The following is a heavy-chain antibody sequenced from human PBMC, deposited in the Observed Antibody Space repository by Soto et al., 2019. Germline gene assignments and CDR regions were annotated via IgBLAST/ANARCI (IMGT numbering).Heavy chain of an antibody. CDR2: IHNSGSP. D-gene: IGHD2-8*02. CDR3: ARDKITGLFDY. V-gene: IGHV4-30-4*01. Sequence: PSETLSLTCSVSGASINNGGYFWSWIRQSPGKGLEWIGHIHNSGSPYNNPSLNSRVTISVDTSKNQFSLTVTSVTAADTAVYYCARDKITGLFDYWGQGTLVTVSS. CDR1: GASINNGGYF. J-gene: IGHJ4*02.